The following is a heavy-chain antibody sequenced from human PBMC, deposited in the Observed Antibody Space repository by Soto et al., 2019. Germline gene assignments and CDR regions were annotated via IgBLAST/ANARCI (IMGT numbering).Heavy chain of an antibody. V-gene: IGHV4-59*01. J-gene: IGHJ6*02. Sequence: SETLSLTCTVSGDSFSRYCWNWIGRPPGKGLEWIGYIYNSVSTNYNPSLKSRVTISVDTSKNQFSLTLTSVAAADTAVYYCARAPTYSYGSGTPYYFYAMDVWGQGTKVTVSS. CDR2: IYNSVST. CDR3: ARAPTYSYGSGTPYYFYAMDV. D-gene: IGHD3-10*01. CDR1: GDSFSRYC.